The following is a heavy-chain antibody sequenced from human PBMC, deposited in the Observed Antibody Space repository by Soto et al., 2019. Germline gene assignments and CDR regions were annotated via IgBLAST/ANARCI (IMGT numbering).Heavy chain of an antibody. Sequence: SETLSLTCTVSGGSISSYYWSWIRQPPGKGLEWIGYIYYSGSTNYNPSLKSRVTISVDTSKNQFSLKLSSVTAADTAVYYCACLSAGARQDYWGQGTLVTVSS. CDR3: ACLSAGARQDY. D-gene: IGHD6-19*01. V-gene: IGHV4-59*08. CDR2: IYYSGST. CDR1: GGSISSYY. J-gene: IGHJ4*02.